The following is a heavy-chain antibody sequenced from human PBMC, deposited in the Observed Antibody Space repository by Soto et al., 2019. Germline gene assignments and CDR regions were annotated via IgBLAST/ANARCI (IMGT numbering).Heavy chain of an antibody. J-gene: IGHJ4*02. CDR3: ARIVLRVGGYYLFDY. D-gene: IGHD3-22*01. CDR2: IYYSGST. V-gene: IGHV4-31*03. Sequence: QVQLQESGPGLVKPSQTLSLTCTVSGGSISSGGYYWSWIRQHPGKGLEWIGYIYYSGSTYYNPSLKSRVTISVDTSKNQFSLKLSSVTAADTAVYYRARIVLRVGGYYLFDYWGQGTLVTVSS. CDR1: GGSISSGGYY.